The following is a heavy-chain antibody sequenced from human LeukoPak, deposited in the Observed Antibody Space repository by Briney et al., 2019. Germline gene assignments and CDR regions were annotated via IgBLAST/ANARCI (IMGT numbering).Heavy chain of an antibody. D-gene: IGHD6-13*01. CDR2: INPNSGGT. V-gene: IGHV1-2*02. Sequence: GASVKVSCKAYGYTFTGYYMHWVRQAPGQGLEWMGWINPNSGGTNYAQKFQGRVTMTRDTSISTAYMELSRLRSDDTAVYYCARVAAYGSSYWFDPWGQGTLVTVSS. J-gene: IGHJ5*02. CDR3: ARVAAYGSSYWFDP. CDR1: GYTFTGYY.